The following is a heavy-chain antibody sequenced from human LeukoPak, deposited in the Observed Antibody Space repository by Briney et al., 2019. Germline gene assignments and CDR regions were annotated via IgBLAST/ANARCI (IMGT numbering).Heavy chain of an antibody. V-gene: IGHV3-23*01. D-gene: IGHD5-18*01. CDR2: ISGSGGST. CDR1: GFTFSSYA. J-gene: IGHJ4*02. Sequence: GGSLRLSCAASGFTFSSYAMSWVRQAPGKGLEWVSAISGSGGSTYYADSVKGRFTISRDNSKNTLYLQMNSLRAEDTAVYYCAREGLEHSYGYSDFDYWGQGTLVTVSS. CDR3: AREGLEHSYGYSDFDY.